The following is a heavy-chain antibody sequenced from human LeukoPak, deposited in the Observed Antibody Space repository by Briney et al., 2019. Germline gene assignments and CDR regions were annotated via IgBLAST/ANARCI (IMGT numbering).Heavy chain of an antibody. CDR2: IKQDGSEK. V-gene: IGHV3-7*01. J-gene: IGHJ4*01. D-gene: IGHD6-13*01. CDR1: GFTFSDYW. Sequence: SGGSLRLSCGVSGFTFSDYWMNWVRQAPGKGLEWVASIKQDGSEKSYVDSVKGRFTISRDNAKNSLYLQISSLRAEDTAVYDCGREGTAPGLSLDLWRKGTLVTVCS. CDR3: GREGTAPGLSLDL.